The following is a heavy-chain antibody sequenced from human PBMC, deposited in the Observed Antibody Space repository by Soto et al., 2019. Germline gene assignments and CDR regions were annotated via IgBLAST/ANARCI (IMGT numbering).Heavy chain of an antibody. CDR3: ARDVDTAMVDDYYGMDV. J-gene: IGHJ6*02. Sequence: QVQLQESGPGLVKPSQTLSLTCTVSGGSISSGGYYWSWIRQHPGKGLEWIGYIYYSGSTYYNPSLKSRVTISVDTSKNQFSLKLSSVTAADTAVYYCARDVDTAMVDDYYGMDVWGQGTTVTVSS. D-gene: IGHD5-18*01. V-gene: IGHV4-31*03. CDR2: IYYSGST. CDR1: GGSISSGGYY.